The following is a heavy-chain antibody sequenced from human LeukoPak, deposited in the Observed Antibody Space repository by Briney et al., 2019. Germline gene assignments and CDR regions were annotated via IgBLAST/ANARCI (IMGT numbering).Heavy chain of an antibody. CDR1: GITFSSYG. Sequence: GGSLRLSCAASGITFSSYGMSWVRQAPGKGLEWVSSISSTGGTTYYADSVKGRFTISRDNAKNSLYLQMDSLRAEDTAVYYCARALKLNIVATTGEYDYWGQGTLVTVSS. J-gene: IGHJ4*02. V-gene: IGHV3-23*01. D-gene: IGHD5-12*01. CDR2: ISSTGGTT. CDR3: ARALKLNIVATTGEYDY.